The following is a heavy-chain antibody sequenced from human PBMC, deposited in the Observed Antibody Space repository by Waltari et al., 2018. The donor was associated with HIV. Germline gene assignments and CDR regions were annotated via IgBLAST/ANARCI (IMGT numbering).Heavy chain of an antibody. J-gene: IGHJ4*02. Sequence: QVQLVQSGAEVKKPGSSVKVSCKASGGTFSSYAISWVRQAPGQGLEWMGGIIPIFGTANYAQKFQGRVTITADESTSTAYMELSSLRAEDTAVYYCARNKYGDFNRAYYFDYWGQGTLVTVSS. D-gene: IGHD4-17*01. CDR1: GGTFSSYA. CDR2: IIPIFGTA. V-gene: IGHV1-69*01. CDR3: ARNKYGDFNRAYYFDY.